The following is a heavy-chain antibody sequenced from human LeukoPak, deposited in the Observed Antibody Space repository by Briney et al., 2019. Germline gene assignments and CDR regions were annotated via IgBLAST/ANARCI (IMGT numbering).Heavy chain of an antibody. D-gene: IGHD5-18*01. CDR1: GGSINNYY. J-gene: IGHJ2*01. CDR3: ARIYNYGYWYFDL. CDR2: IYSSGST. Sequence: PSETLSLTCTVSGGSINNYYWNWIRQPPGKGLEWIGYIYSSGSTNYNPSLKSRVTISVDTSKNQFSLKLSSVTAADTAVYYCARIYNYGYWYFDLWGRGTLVTVSS. V-gene: IGHV4-59*01.